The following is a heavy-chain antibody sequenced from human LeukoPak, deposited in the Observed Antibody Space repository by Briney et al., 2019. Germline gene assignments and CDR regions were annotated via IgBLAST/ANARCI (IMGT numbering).Heavy chain of an antibody. D-gene: IGHD4-4*01. V-gene: IGHV1-18*01. J-gene: IGHJ4*02. CDR2: INRYNGKT. CDR3: ARDLGVTTKDPFEY. Sequence: ASVKVSCQVSGSRSTSYGINWVRQAPGQELEWMGWINRYNGKTKYGQKFQGRVTMTTDTSTSTTYMELRSLRSDDTAVYYCARDLGVTTKDPFEYWGQGTLVTVPS. CDR1: GSRSTSYG.